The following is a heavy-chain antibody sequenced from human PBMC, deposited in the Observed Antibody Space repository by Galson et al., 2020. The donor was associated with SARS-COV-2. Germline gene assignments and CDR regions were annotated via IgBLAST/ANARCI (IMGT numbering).Heavy chain of an antibody. CDR3: ARDLWGIAAAGTSHYYYMDV. CDR2: IIPIFGTA. Sequence: SVKVSCKASGGTFSSYAISWVRQAPGQGLEWMGGIIPIFGTANYAQKFQGRVTITADESTSTAYMELSSLRSEDTAVYYCARDLWGIAAAGTSHYYYMDVWGKGTTVNVSS. J-gene: IGHJ6*03. CDR1: GGTFSSYA. D-gene: IGHD6-13*01. V-gene: IGHV1-69*13.